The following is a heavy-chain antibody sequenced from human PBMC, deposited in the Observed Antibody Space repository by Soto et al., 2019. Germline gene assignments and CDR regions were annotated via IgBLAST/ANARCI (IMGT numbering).Heavy chain of an antibody. CDR3: ATYTVTGRFGYYYGMDV. D-gene: IGHD4-17*01. V-gene: IGHV3-23*01. CDR2: ISGSGGGT. CDR1: GLTFSSYG. J-gene: IGHJ6*02. Sequence: QPGGFLRLSCAASGLTFSSYGMSWVRQAPGKGLEWVSAISGSGGGTHYADSVKGRCTISRDNSKNTLYLQMNNLRAEDTAVYYCATYTVTGRFGYYYGMDVWGQGTTVTVSS.